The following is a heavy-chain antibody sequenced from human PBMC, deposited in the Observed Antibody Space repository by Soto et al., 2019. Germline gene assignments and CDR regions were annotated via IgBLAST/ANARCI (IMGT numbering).Heavy chain of an antibody. Sequence: ASVKVSCKASGYTFTSYYMHWVRQAPGQGLEWMGIINPSGGSTSYAQKFQGRVTMTRDTSTSTVYMELSSLRSEDTAVYYCATGGSWEQLEYYYYGMDVWGQGTTVTVSS. CDR1: GYTFTSYY. D-gene: IGHD6-6*01. J-gene: IGHJ6*02. CDR2: INPSGGST. V-gene: IGHV1-46*01. CDR3: ATGGSWEQLEYYYYGMDV.